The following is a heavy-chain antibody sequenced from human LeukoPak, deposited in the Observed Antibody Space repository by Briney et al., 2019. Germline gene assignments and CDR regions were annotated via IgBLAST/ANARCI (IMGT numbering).Heavy chain of an antibody. CDR2: ISGSGGST. CDR3: ARAVANSFDY. CDR1: GFTFSSYA. D-gene: IGHD5-12*01. Sequence: PGGSLRLSCAASGFTFSSYAMTWVRQAPGEGLEWVSAISGSGGSTYYADSVKGRFTISRDNAKNSLYLQMNSLTAEDTAVYYCARAVANSFDYWGQGTLVTVSS. V-gene: IGHV3-23*01. J-gene: IGHJ4*02.